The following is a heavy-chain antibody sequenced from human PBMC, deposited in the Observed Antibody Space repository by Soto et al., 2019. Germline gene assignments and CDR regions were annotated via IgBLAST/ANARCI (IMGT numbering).Heavy chain of an antibody. J-gene: IGHJ4*02. CDR2: ISGHNGNT. CDR3: ARDYYGLGSTRSPFFY. CDR1: GYSFTNYG. Sequence: ASVKVSCKASGYSFTNYGISWVRQAPGQGPEWMGWISGHNGNTNYAQKLQGRVTMTTDTSTSTAYMELRSLRSDDTAVYYCARDYYGLGSTRSPFFYWGQGTLVTVSS. V-gene: IGHV1-18*01. D-gene: IGHD3-10*01.